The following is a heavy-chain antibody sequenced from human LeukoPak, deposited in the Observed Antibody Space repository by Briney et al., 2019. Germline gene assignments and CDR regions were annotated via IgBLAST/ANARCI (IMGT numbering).Heavy chain of an antibody. V-gene: IGHV3-9*01. CDR2: ISWNSGSI. D-gene: IGHD2-8*01. J-gene: IGHJ2*01. CDR1: GFTFDDYA. CDR3: AKDMGCTNGVCLRYFDL. Sequence: GRSLRLSCAASGFTFDDYAMHWVRQAPGKGLEWVSGISWNSGSIGYADSVKGRFTISRDNAKNSLYLQMNSLRAEDTVLYYCAKDMGCTNGVCLRYFDLWGRGTLVTVSS.